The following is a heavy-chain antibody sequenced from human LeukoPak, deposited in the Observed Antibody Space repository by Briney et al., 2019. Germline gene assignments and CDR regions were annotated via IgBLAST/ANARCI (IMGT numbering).Heavy chain of an antibody. CDR1: GYTFTGYY. V-gene: IGHV1-2*02. Sequence: GASVKVSCKASGYTFTGYYMHWVRQAPGQGLEWMGWINPNSGGTNYAQKFQGRVTMTRDTPISTAYMELSRLRSDDTAVYYCAREGIAAAGTRNWFDPWGQGTLVTVSS. CDR2: INPNSGGT. J-gene: IGHJ5*02. CDR3: AREGIAAAGTRNWFDP. D-gene: IGHD6-13*01.